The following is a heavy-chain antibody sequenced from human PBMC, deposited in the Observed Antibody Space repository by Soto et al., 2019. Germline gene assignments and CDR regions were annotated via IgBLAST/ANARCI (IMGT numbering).Heavy chain of an antibody. D-gene: IGHD3-9*01. CDR3: ATRLDDILTGYFVL. CDR1: GYTFTSYG. J-gene: IGHJ4*02. Sequence: ASVKVSCKASGYTFTSYGISWVRQAPGQGLEWMGWIGAYNGNTNYAQKLQGRVTMTTDTSTSTAYMELRSLRSDDTAVYYCATRLDDILTGYFVLWGQGTLVTVSS. V-gene: IGHV1-18*01. CDR2: IGAYNGNT.